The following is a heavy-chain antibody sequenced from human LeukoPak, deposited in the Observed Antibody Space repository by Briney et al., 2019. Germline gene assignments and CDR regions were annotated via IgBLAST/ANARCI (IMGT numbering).Heavy chain of an antibody. Sequence: PGGPLRLSCAASGFTFRSYAMSWVRQAPGKGLEWVSAISGSGGSTYYADSVRGRFTISRDNSKNTLHLRMNSLRAEDTAVYYCAKADHYYYYMGVWGKGTTVTVSS. CDR2: ISGSGGST. CDR3: AKADHYYYYMGV. J-gene: IGHJ6*03. V-gene: IGHV3-23*01. CDR1: GFTFRSYA.